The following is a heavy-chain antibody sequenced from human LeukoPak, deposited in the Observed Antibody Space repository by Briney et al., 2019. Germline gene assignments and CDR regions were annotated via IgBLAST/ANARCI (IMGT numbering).Heavy chain of an antibody. D-gene: IGHD3-3*01. CDR2: LSYDGSDT. CDR3: AREGYYDFWSGPGWGDAFDI. V-gene: IGHV3-30*03. J-gene: IGHJ3*02. Sequence: GGSLRLSCAASGFTFRSYGMHWVRQAPGKGLEWVAVLSYDGSDTYYAGSVKGRFTISRDNAKNSLYLQMNSLRAEDTAVYYCAREGYYDFWSGPGWGDAFDIWGQGTMVTVSS. CDR1: GFTFRSYG.